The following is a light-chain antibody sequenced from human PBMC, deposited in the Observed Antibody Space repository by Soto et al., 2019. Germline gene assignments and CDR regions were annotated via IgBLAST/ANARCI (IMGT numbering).Light chain of an antibody. V-gene: IGKV3-15*01. J-gene: IGKJ5*01. CDR1: QSVSGD. CDR3: QQYNNWPIT. CDR2: DAS. Sequence: ILLTQSPSTLSVSPGERATLSCRASQSVSGDLAWYHHKPGKAPRLLIYDASTRALDTPARFAGSGAGTEFTLTISSLQSEDFEVYFCQQYNNWPITFGQGTRLEIK.